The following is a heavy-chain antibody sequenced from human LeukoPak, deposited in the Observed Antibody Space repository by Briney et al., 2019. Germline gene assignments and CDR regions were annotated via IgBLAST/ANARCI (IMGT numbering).Heavy chain of an antibody. CDR2: IKQDGSEK. Sequence: GGSLRLSCAASGFTLSSYWMSWVRQAPGKGLEWVANIKQDGSEKYYVDSVKGRFTISRDNVKNSLYLQMNSLRAEDTAVYYCARDVLGDYDYWGQGTLVSVSS. J-gene: IGHJ4*02. CDR3: ARDVLGDYDY. CDR1: GFTLSSYW. D-gene: IGHD4-17*01. V-gene: IGHV3-7*01.